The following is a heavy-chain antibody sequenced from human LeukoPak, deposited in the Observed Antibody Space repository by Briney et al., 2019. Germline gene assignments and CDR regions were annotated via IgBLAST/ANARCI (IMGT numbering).Heavy chain of an antibody. CDR1: GFTFSSYS. J-gene: IGHJ3*02. CDR2: ISSSSSYI. Sequence: GGSLRLSCAASGFTFSSYSMNWVRQAPGKGLEWVSSISSSSSYIYYADSVKGRFTISRDNAKNSLYLQLNSLRAEDTAVYYCASSIAVASRDAFDIWGQGTMVTVSS. CDR3: ASSIAVASRDAFDI. V-gene: IGHV3-21*01. D-gene: IGHD6-19*01.